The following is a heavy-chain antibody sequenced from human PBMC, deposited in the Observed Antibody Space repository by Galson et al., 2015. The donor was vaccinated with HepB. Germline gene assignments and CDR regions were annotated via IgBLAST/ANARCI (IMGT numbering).Heavy chain of an antibody. CDR2: IYYSGST. Sequence: ETLSLTCTVSGGSISSYYWSWIRQPPGKGLEWIGYIYYSGSTNYNPSLKSRVTISVDTSKNQFSLKLSSVTAADTAVYYCARGRGYGGRQPLHYWGQGTLVTVSS. V-gene: IGHV4-59*01. D-gene: IGHD4-23*01. CDR3: ARGRGYGGRQPLHY. CDR1: GGSISSYY. J-gene: IGHJ4*02.